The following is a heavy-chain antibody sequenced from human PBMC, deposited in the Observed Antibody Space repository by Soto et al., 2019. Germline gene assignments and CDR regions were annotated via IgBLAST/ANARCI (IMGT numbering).Heavy chain of an antibody. CDR2: IYYSGST. V-gene: IGHV4-59*01. D-gene: IGHD1-1*01. J-gene: IGHJ4*02. Sequence: SETLSLTCTVSGGSISSYYWSWIRQPPGKGLEWIGYIYYSGSTNYNPSLKSRVTISVDTSKNQFSLKLSSVTAADTAVYYCARTYVQRGTLFDYWGQGTLVTVSS. CDR1: GGSISSYY. CDR3: ARTYVQRGTLFDY.